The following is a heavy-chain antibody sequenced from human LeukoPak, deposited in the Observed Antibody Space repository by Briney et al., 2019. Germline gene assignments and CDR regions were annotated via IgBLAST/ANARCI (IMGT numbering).Heavy chain of an antibody. V-gene: IGHV4-39*01. J-gene: IGHJ4*02. CDR1: GGSISSSSSY. Sequence: SETLSLTCTVSGGSISSSSSYWGWIRQPPGKGLEWIGSIYYSGSTYYNPSLKSRVTISVDTSKNQFSLKLSSVTAADTAVYYCARQWDCSGGSCYRNFDYWGQGTLVTVSS. CDR3: ARQWDCSGGSCYRNFDY. D-gene: IGHD2-15*01. CDR2: IYYSGST.